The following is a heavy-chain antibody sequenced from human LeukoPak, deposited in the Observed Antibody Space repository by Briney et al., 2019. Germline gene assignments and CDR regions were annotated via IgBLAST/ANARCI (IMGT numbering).Heavy chain of an antibody. CDR3: ARGLNYDILTGWTYYYYMDV. V-gene: IGHV4-34*01. D-gene: IGHD3-9*01. CDR1: GGSFGGYY. CDR2: INHSGST. Sequence: SETLSLTCAVYGGSFGGYYWSWIRQPPGKGLEWIGEINHSGSTNYNPSLKSRVTISVDTSKNQFSLKLSSVTAADTAVYYCARGLNYDILTGWTYYYYMDVWGKGTTVTVAS. J-gene: IGHJ6*03.